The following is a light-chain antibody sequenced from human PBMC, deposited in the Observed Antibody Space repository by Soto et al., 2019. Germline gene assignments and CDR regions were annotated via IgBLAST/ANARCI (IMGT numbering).Light chain of an antibody. V-gene: IGLV2-23*01. J-gene: IGLJ1*01. Sequence: QSALTQPASGSGSPGQSITISCTGTSRDVGIYNLVSWYPFQPGKTPKLMISEDTKRTSGVSPRLYGSKSGNKASLTISGLQPGDEADYFFCSYAGIRTDIFGTGSKVTV. CDR3: CSYAGIRTDI. CDR2: EDT. CDR1: SRDVGIYNL.